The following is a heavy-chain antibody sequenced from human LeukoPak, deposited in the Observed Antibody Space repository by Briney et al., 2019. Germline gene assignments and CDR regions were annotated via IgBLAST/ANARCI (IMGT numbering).Heavy chain of an antibody. V-gene: IGHV3-30*01. CDR2: VSFDGNNT. CDR1: GFSFSSYA. CDR3: VRIVVSRAFDI. Sequence: PGGSLRLSCAASGFSFSSYAMHWVRQAPVRGLEWMAIVSFDGNNTYYADSVKGRFTISRDNSKNTLYLQMNSLRPEDTAVYYCVRIVVSRAFDIWGQGAMVIVSS. D-gene: IGHD3-22*01. J-gene: IGHJ3*02.